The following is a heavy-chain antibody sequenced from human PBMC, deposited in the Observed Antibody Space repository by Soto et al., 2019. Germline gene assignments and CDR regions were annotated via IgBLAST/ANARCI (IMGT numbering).Heavy chain of an antibody. CDR2: INAGNGNT. V-gene: IGHV1-3*05. CDR1: GYTFTSYA. CDR3: ARRVHGSSWYGMDV. J-gene: IGHJ6*02. Sequence: QVHLVQSGAEEKKPGASVKVSCKASGYTFTSYAIHWVRQAPGQRPEWMGWINAGNGNTKYSQKFQGRVTITRDTSASTAYMDLSSLRSEDTAVYYCARRVHGSSWYGMDVWGQGTTVTVSS. D-gene: IGHD6-13*01.